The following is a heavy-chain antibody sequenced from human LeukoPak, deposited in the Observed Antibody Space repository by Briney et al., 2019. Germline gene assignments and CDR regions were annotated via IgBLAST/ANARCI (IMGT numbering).Heavy chain of an antibody. CDR1: GGSFSNYY. V-gene: IGHV4-34*01. Sequence: SETLSLTCAVYGGSFSNYYWSWIRQPPGKGLEWIGEINHHGTTNFNPSLRSRVTISVDTSKNQFSLKLSSVTAADSAMYYCARAPYFDDSGHYNDYWGQGTLVTVSS. CDR3: ARAPYFDDSGHYNDY. CDR2: INHHGTT. D-gene: IGHD3-22*01. J-gene: IGHJ4*02.